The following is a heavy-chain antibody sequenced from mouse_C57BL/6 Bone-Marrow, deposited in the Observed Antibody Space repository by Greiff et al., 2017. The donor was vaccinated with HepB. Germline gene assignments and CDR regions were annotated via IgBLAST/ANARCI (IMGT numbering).Heavy chain of an antibody. J-gene: IGHJ4*01. CDR1: GFSFTSYA. D-gene: IGHD1-1*01. CDR2: IWTGGGT. Sequence: VQLVESGPGLVAPSQSLSITCTVSGFSFTSYAISWVRQPPGKGLEWLGVIWTGGGTNYNSALKSRLSISNDNSKSQVFLKMNSLQTDDTARYYCARKAYYYGSSSCYAMDYWGQGTSVTVSS. CDR3: ARKAYYYGSSSCYAMDY. V-gene: IGHV2-9-1*01.